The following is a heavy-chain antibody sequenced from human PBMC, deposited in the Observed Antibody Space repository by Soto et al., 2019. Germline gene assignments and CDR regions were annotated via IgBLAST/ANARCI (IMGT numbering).Heavy chain of an antibody. J-gene: IGHJ5*02. CDR2: IYYSGST. V-gene: IGHV4-30-4*01. Sequence: SETLSLTCTVSGGSISSGDYYWSWIRQPPGKGLEWIGYIYYSGSTYYNPSLKSRVTISVDTSKNQFSLKLSSVTAADTAVYYCARVGVAAALPNWFDPWGQGTLVTVSS. CDR1: GGSISSGDYY. D-gene: IGHD6-13*01. CDR3: ARVGVAAALPNWFDP.